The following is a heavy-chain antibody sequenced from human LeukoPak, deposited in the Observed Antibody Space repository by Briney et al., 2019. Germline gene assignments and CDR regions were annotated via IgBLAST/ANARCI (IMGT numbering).Heavy chain of an antibody. CDR2: INPNSGGT. J-gene: IGHJ4*02. CDR1: GYTFTSYG. CDR3: ARAQRWDCSSTSCYFDY. Sequence: ASVKVSCKASGYTFTSYGISWVRQAPGQGLEWMGWINPNSGGTNYAQKFQGWVTMTRDTSISTAYMELSRLRSDDTAVYYCARAQRWDCSSTSCYFDYWGQGTLVTVSS. V-gene: IGHV1-2*04. D-gene: IGHD2-2*01.